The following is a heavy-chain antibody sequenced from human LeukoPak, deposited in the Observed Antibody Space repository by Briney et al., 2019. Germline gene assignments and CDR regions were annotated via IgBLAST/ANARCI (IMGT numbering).Heavy chain of an antibody. CDR1: GFTFSNYG. CDR2: IWYDGSTK. CDR3: ARERASSSRNCFDP. V-gene: IGHV3-33*01. Sequence: GGSLRLSCAASGFTFSNYGMHWVRQAPGKGLGWGAVIWYDGSTKYYADSVKGRFTISRDNSKNTLFLQMNSLRAEDTAVYYCARERASSSRNCFDPWGQGTLVTVSS. D-gene: IGHD6-6*01. J-gene: IGHJ5*02.